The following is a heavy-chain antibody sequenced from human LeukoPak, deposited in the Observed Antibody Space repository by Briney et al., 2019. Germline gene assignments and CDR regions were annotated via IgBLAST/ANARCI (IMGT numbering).Heavy chain of an antibody. CDR1: GFTFSSYS. Sequence: PGWSLRLPCADSGFTFSSYSMNWVRQAPGKGLEWVSSISSSSSYIYYADSVKGRFTISRDNAKNSLYLQMNSLRAEDTAVYYCARARGYDGSFDYWGQGTLVTVSS. D-gene: IGHD5-12*01. J-gene: IGHJ4*02. CDR3: ARARGYDGSFDY. CDR2: ISSSSSYI. V-gene: IGHV3-21*01.